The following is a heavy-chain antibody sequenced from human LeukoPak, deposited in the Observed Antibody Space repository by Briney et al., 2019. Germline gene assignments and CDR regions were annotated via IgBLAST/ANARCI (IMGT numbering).Heavy chain of an antibody. D-gene: IGHD4-17*01. V-gene: IGHV3-7*01. CDR3: ARGPLTAQPTVITMYFDL. J-gene: IGHJ2*01. CDR2: INQDGNEK. Sequence: GGSLRLSCAASGYTFSTYWMSWVRQAPGKGLEWVANINQDGNEKYYVDSVKGRFTISRDNAKNSLYLQMNSLRAEDTAVYYCARGPLTAQPTVITMYFDLWGRGTLVTVSS. CDR1: GYTFSTYW.